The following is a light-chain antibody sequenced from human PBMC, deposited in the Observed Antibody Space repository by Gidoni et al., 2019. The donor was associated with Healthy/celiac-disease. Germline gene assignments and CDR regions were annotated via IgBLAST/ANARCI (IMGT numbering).Light chain of an antibody. J-gene: IGLJ2*01. CDR1: SSNIGAGYD. CDR2: GNS. Sequence: QSVLTQPRSGSGAPGQRVTISCTGSSSNIGAGYDVHWYQQLPGTAPKLLIYGNSNRPSGVPDRFSVSKSGTSASLAITGLQAEDEADYYCQSYDSSLSGPVVFGGGTKLTVL. CDR3: QSYDSSLSGPVV. V-gene: IGLV1-40*01.